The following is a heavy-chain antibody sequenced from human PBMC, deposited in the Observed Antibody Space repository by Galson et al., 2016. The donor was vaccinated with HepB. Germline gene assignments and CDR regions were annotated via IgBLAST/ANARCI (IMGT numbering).Heavy chain of an antibody. V-gene: IGHV4-4*02. CDR3: TRGTLGSVATMAFDY. Sequence: SETLCLTCAVSGDSISNNYWWTWVRQFPGQGLEWIGEIYQTGTAHYNPSFTSRATISIDKSKNEISLRLASVTAADTAVYYCTRGTLGSVATMAFDYWGQGTLVTVSS. CDR1: GDSISNNYW. J-gene: IGHJ4*02. D-gene: IGHD4/OR15-4a*01. CDR2: IYQTGTA.